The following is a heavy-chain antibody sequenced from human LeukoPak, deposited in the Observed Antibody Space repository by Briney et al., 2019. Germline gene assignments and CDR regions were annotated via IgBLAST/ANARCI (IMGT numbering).Heavy chain of an antibody. Sequence: GGSLRLSCAASGFTVSSNYMSWVRQAPGKGLEWVSVIYSGGSTYYADSVKGRFTISRDNSKNTLYLQMNSLRAEDTAVYYCARVGGLYYYDLEADYWGQGTLVTVSS. J-gene: IGHJ4*02. CDR2: IYSGGST. CDR3: ARVGGLYYYDLEADY. CDR1: GFTVSSNY. V-gene: IGHV3-53*01. D-gene: IGHD3-22*01.